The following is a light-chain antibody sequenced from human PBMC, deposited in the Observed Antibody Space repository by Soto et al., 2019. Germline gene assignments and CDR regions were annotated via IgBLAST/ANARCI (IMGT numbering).Light chain of an antibody. J-gene: IGKJ1*01. CDR1: QSVSRSY. V-gene: IGKV3-20*01. CDR2: GAS. Sequence: ETVLTQSPGTLSLSPGERATLSCRASQSVSRSYLAWYQQKPGQAPRLLIYGASTRPTGIPDRFSGSGSGTDFNLTISRLEPEDCAVYFCQQYDNPPRTFGQGTKVEMK. CDR3: QQYDNPPRT.